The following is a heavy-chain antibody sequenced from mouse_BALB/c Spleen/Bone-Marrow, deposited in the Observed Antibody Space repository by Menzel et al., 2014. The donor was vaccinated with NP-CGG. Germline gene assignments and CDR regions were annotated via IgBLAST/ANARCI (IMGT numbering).Heavy chain of an antibody. V-gene: IGHV2-9*02. D-gene: IGHD6-1*01. CDR2: IWAGGST. Sequence: VHLVESGPGLVAPPQSLSITCTVSGFSLTSYGVHWVRQPPGKGLEWLGVIWAGGSTNYNSALMSRLSISKDNSKSQVFLKMNSLQTDDTAMYYCASNPYFDYWGQDTTLAVSS. J-gene: IGHJ2*01. CDR3: ASNPYFDY. CDR1: GFSLTSYG.